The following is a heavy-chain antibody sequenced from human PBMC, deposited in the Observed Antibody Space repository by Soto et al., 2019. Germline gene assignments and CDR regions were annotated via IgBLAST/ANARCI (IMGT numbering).Heavy chain of an antibody. J-gene: IGHJ4*02. CDR3: AHSDGGYEIIYFDF. Sequence: SGPTLVNPTQTLTLTCTFSGFSFTTAGVAVGWIRQTPGGALEWLTLIYYNDDRRFSPSLKTRLTITGDISKNQVVLSLTNVDPGDTATYFCAHSDGGYEIIYFDFWGQGIPVTVSS. D-gene: IGHD5-12*01. V-gene: IGHV2-5*01. CDR2: IYYNDDR. CDR1: GFSFTTAGVA.